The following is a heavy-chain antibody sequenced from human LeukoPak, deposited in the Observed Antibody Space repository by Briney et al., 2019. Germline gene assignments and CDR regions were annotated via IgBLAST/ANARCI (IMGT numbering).Heavy chain of an antibody. D-gene: IGHD5-18*01. CDR1: GGSFSDYY. V-gene: IGHV4-34*01. Sequence: PSETLSLTRAVYGGSFSDYYWTWIRQPPGKGLEWIGEIIHGGKTNYNPSLKSRLTISIDTSKNQFSLKLNSVTAADAALYYCARGPRKFSYSYAYAYWGQGTLVTVSS. CDR3: ARGPRKFSYSYAYAY. J-gene: IGHJ4*02. CDR2: IIHGGKT.